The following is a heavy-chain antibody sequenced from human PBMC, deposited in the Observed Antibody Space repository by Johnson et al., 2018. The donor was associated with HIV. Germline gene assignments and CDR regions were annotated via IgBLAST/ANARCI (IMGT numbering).Heavy chain of an antibody. D-gene: IGHD6-19*01. CDR2: ISYDGSSK. J-gene: IGHJ3*02. CDR3: VRDQGSGWPTNAFDI. CDR1: EFTFSNYA. Sequence: QEKLVESGGGVVQPGRSLRLSCAASEFTFSNYAMHWVRQASGKGLEWVAVISYDGSSKYYADSVKVRFTISRDNSKNTLNLQMNSLRPEDTADYYCVRDQGSGWPTNAFDIWGRGTRVTVSS. V-gene: IGHV3-30-3*01.